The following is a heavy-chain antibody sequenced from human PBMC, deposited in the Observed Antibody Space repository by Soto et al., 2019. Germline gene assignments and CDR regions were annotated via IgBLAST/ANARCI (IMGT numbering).Heavy chain of an antibody. J-gene: IGHJ6*02. V-gene: IGHV3-23*01. CDR3: AKVSYPGPYYYYGMDV. CDR1: GFTFSSYA. CDR2: ISGSGGST. Sequence: PWGSLRLSCAASGFTFSSYAMSWVRQAPGKGLEWVSAISGSGGSTYYADSVKGRFTISRDNSKNTLYLQMNSLRAEDTAVYYCAKVSYPGPYYYYGMDVWGQGTTVTVSS. D-gene: IGHD1-26*01.